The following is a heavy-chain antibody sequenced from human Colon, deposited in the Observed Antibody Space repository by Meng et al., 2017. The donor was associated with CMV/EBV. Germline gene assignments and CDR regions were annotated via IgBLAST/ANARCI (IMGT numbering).Heavy chain of an antibody. V-gene: IGHV3-21*01. CDR3: TKKNYD. J-gene: IGHJ4*02. CDR2: ISGGSDFI. D-gene: IGHD3-3*01. CDR1: GYIFTTYW. Sequence: GESLKISCQGSGYIFTTYWVAWVRQAPGKGLEWVSSISGGSDFIHYADSLKGRFTISRDNSKNLLYLQLNSLTAEDTGVYYCTKKNYDWGQGTLVTVSS.